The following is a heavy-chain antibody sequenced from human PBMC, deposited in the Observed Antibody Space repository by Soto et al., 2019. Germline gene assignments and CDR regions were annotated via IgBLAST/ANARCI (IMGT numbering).Heavy chain of an antibody. V-gene: IGHV4-4*02. D-gene: IGHD5-12*01. CDR2: MYHSGST. Sequence: PSETLSLTCAVSGGSISSNYWFSWVRQPPGKGLEWIGEMYHSGSTIYNPSLKSRVTMSVDKSKNQFSLKLSSVTAADTAVYYCASRRDGYPYLAYWGQGTLVTVSS. CDR3: ASRRDGYPYLAY. J-gene: IGHJ4*02. CDR1: GGSISSNYW.